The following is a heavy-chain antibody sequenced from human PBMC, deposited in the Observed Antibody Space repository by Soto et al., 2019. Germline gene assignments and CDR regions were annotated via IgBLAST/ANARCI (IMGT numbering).Heavy chain of an antibody. Sequence: QVQLEQSGPELKKPGSSVKVACKPSGVTFDSFTFSWVRQSPGQGLEWMGGFVPMFGSASVAQRFQGRVRITADASTGTGYMELSALRSDDSAIYYCAREDDTTGHYSWFDPWGPGTLVTVSS. CDR1: GVTFDSFT. CDR3: AREDDTTGHYSWFDP. CDR2: FVPMFGSA. V-gene: IGHV1-69*01. J-gene: IGHJ5*02. D-gene: IGHD3-9*01.